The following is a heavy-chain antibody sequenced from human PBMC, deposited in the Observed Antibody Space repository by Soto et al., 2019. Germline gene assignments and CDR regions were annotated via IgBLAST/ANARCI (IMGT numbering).Heavy chain of an antibody. CDR2: IIPIFGTA. Sequence: QVQLVQSGAEVKKPGSSVKVSCKASGGTFSSYAISWVRQAPGQGLEWMGGIIPIFGTANYAQKFQGRVTITADKSTSTASMEMSSLRSEDTSVYYCAIIWGDYDFWSGYYTDYDILTGYYDYWGQGTLVTVS. V-gene: IGHV1-69*06. CDR3: AIIWGDYDFWSGYYTDYDILTGYYDY. D-gene: IGHD3-3*01. CDR1: GGTFSSYA. J-gene: IGHJ4*02.